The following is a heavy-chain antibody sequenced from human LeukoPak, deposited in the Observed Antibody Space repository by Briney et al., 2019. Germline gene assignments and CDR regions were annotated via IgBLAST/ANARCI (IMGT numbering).Heavy chain of an antibody. CDR2: INPSGGST. J-gene: IGHJ4*02. CDR3: ARDQGGSITMIVDDY. Sequence: ASVKVSCKASGYTFTSYYMHWVRQAPGQGLEWMGIINPSGGSTSYAQKFQGRVTMTRDTSTSTVYMELSSLRSEDTAVYYCARDQGGSITMIVDDYWGQGTLVTVSS. V-gene: IGHV1-46*01. D-gene: IGHD3-22*01. CDR1: GYTFTSYY.